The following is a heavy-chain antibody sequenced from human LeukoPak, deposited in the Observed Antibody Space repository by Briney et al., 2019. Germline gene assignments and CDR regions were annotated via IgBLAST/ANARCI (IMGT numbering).Heavy chain of an antibody. Sequence: GGSLRLSCAASGFTFTTSSMNWVRQAPGKGLEWVSSISSSSIYIYYADSVKGRFTISRDNAKNSLYLQMNSLRAEDTAVYYCARGYDVSYWGQGTLVTVSS. CDR1: GFTFTTSS. V-gene: IGHV3-21*01. D-gene: IGHD3-3*01. J-gene: IGHJ4*02. CDR2: ISSSSIYI. CDR3: ARGYDVSY.